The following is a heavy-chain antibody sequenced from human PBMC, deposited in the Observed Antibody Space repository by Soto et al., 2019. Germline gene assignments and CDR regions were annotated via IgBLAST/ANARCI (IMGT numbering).Heavy chain of an antibody. CDR2: ISPMFGAA. CDR3: AREVQVHTPAFVY. D-gene: IGHD3-10*01. CDR1: GGTFNTYA. Sequence: QVQLVQSGAEMKKPGSSVKVSCQSSGGTFNTYAMNWVRQAPGQGRKWMGDISPMFGAATYGPKFQGRVTITADESTGTSYMQLSSWTSEDTSLYFCAREVQVHTPAFVYWGQGTLVTVSS. J-gene: IGHJ4*02. V-gene: IGHV1-69*19.